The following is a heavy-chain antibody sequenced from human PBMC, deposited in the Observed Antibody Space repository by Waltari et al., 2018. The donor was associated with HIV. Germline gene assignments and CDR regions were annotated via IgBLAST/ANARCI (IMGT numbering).Heavy chain of an antibody. CDR2: IYTSGST. CDR3: ARAYYDFWSGTGSSGNWFDP. V-gene: IGHV4-61*02. J-gene: IGHJ5*02. D-gene: IGHD3-3*01. Sequence: QVQLQESGPGLVKPSQTLSLTCTVSGGSISSGIYYWSCIRQPAGKGLEWIGRIYTSGSTNYNPSLESLVTISVDTSRNQFSLKLRSVTAADTAVYYCARAYYDFWSGTGSSGNWFDPWGQGTLVTVSS. CDR1: GGSISSGIYY.